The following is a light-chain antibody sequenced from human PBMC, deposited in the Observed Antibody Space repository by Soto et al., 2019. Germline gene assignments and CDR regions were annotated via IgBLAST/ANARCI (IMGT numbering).Light chain of an antibody. V-gene: IGLV2-8*01. J-gene: IGLJ2*01. CDR1: SSDVGGYDL. CDR2: EVT. Sequence: QSALTQPPSASGSPGQSVTISCTGTSSDVGGYDLVSWYQQHPDKAPKLVIYEVTKRPSGVPDRFSGSRSGNTASLTVSGLQAEDEADYYCGSFAGSINMVFGGGTKLTVL. CDR3: GSFAGSINMV.